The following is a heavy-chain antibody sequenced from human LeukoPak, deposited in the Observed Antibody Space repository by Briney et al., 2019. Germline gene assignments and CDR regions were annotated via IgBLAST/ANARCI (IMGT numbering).Heavy chain of an antibody. CDR2: INPNSGDT. D-gene: IGHD3-10*01. CDR3: GRAGPPLEFDC. CDR1: GYTLTAYY. V-gene: IGHV1-2*06. J-gene: IGHJ4*02. Sequence: GASVKVSCKASGYTLTAYYVHWVRQAPGQGLEWMGRINPNSGDTNYAQEFQGRVTMTRDTFISTAYMELSRLRSDDTAVYYCGRAGPPLEFDCWGQGTLVTVSS.